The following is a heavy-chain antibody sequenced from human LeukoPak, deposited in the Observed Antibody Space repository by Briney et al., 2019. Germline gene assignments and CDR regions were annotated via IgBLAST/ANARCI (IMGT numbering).Heavy chain of an antibody. Sequence: PSETLSLTCTVSGGSISSYYWSWIRQPPGRGLEWIGYIYYSGSTNYNPSLKSRVTISVDTSKNQFSLKLSSVTAADTAVYYCARGGGSYSSSWWPPNWFDPWGQGTLVTVS. CDR1: GGSISSYY. V-gene: IGHV4-59*01. D-gene: IGHD6-13*01. CDR3: ARGGGSYSSSWWPPNWFDP. J-gene: IGHJ5*02. CDR2: IYYSGST.